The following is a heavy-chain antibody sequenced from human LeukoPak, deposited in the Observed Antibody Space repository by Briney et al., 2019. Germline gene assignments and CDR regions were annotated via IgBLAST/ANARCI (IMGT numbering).Heavy chain of an antibody. CDR1: GFTFSSYA. Sequence: PGGSLRLSCAASGFTFSSYAMHWVRQAPGKGLEWVAVISFDGSNKYYADSVKGRFTISRDNSKNTLYLQMNSLRAEDTAVYYCAKGYSSGYYSDAFDVWGQGTMVTVSS. CDR2: ISFDGSNK. J-gene: IGHJ3*01. V-gene: IGHV3-30*04. CDR3: AKGYSSGYYSDAFDV. D-gene: IGHD3-22*01.